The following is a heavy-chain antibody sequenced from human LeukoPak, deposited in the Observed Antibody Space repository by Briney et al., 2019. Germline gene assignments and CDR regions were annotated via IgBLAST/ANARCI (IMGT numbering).Heavy chain of an antibody. V-gene: IGHV4-39*07. CDR3: ARGSGQVLLWYGVDYYMNV. J-gene: IGHJ6*03. D-gene: IGHD3-10*01. CDR2: IYYSGST. Sequence: SETLSLTCTVSGGSISSSSYYWGWIRQPPGKGLEWIGSIYYSGSTYYNPSLKSRVTISVDTSKNQFSLKLSSVTAADTAVYYCARGSGQVLLWYGVDYYMNVWGKGTTVTVSS. CDR1: GGSISSSSYY.